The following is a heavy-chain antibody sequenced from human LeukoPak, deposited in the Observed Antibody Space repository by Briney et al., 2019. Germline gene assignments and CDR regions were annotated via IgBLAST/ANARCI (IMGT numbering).Heavy chain of an antibody. Sequence: GGSLRLSCAASGFTFSSYGMHWVRQAPGKGLEWVAVISYDGSNKYYADSVKGRFTISRDNSKNTLYLQMNSLRAGDTAVYYCVREAVSSSWNNWYFDLWGRGTLVTVSS. CDR1: GFTFSSYG. CDR2: ISYDGSNK. J-gene: IGHJ2*01. CDR3: VREAVSSSWNNWYFDL. D-gene: IGHD6-13*01. V-gene: IGHV3-30*03.